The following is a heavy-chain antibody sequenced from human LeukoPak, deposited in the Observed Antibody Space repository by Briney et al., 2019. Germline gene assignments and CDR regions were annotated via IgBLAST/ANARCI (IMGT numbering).Heavy chain of an antibody. Sequence: GGPLRLSCAASGFTFSSYTLDWVRQAPGQGLEWVSSISGSRTDIYYADSVKGRFTISRDNAKNSLYLQMNSLRAEDTAVYYCARDYGSGSPNWFDSWGQGTLVTVSS. J-gene: IGHJ5*01. CDR2: ISGSRTDI. D-gene: IGHD3-10*01. CDR1: GFTFSSYT. CDR3: ARDYGSGSPNWFDS. V-gene: IGHV3-21*01.